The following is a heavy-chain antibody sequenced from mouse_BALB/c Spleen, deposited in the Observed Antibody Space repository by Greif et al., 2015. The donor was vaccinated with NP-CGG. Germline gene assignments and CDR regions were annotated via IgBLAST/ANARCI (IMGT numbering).Heavy chain of an antibody. CDR3: ARNSDYYGSSSWFAY. D-gene: IGHD1-1*01. V-gene: IGHV2-6-4*01. Sequence: VKLQESGPGLVAPSQSLSITCTVSGFSLSRYSLHWVRQPPGKGLEWLGMIWGGGSTDYNSALKSRLSISKDNSKSQVFLKMNSLQTDDTAMYYCARNSDYYGSSSWFAYWGQGALVTVSA. CDR2: IWGGGST. J-gene: IGHJ3*01. CDR1: GFSLSRYS.